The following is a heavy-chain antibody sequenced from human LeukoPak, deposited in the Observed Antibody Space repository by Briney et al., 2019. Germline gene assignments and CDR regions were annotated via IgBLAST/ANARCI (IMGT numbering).Heavy chain of an antibody. Sequence: GGSLRLSCAASGFTFSSYGMHWVRQAPGKGLEWVAVIWYDGSNKYYADSVKGRFTISRDNSKNTLYLQMSSLRAEDTAVYYCARAITRYCSGGSCYLIDYWGQGTLVTVSS. V-gene: IGHV3-33*01. CDR1: GFTFSSYG. CDR2: IWYDGSNK. D-gene: IGHD2-15*01. J-gene: IGHJ4*02. CDR3: ARAITRYCSGGSCYLIDY.